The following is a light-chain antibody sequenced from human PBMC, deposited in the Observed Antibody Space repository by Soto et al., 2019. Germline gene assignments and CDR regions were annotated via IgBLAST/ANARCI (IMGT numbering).Light chain of an antibody. CDR3: QQYNSYPT. Sequence: DIQMINCTSTLSASVGDRVTLTCRASQSISSWLAWYRQKQGKALKLLIYDASSVESGVPPRFSVSGSGTEFTLTISSLQPDDFATDYCQQYNSYPTFGQRTKVDIK. J-gene: IGKJ1*01. CDR2: DAS. V-gene: IGKV1-5*01. CDR1: QSISSW.